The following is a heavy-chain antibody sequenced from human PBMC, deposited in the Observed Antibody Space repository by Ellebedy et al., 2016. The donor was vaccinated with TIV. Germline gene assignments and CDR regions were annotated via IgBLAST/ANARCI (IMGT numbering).Heavy chain of an antibody. CDR2: IYHSGST. J-gene: IGHJ5*02. Sequence: SETLSLXXAVSGGSISSSNWWSWVRQPPGKGLEWIGEIYHSGSTNYNPSLKSRVTISVDKSKNQFSLKLSSVTAADTAVYYCARVGEAATQYHPWGQGTLVTVSS. D-gene: IGHD6-13*01. V-gene: IGHV4-4*02. CDR1: GGSISSSNW. CDR3: ARVGEAATQYHP.